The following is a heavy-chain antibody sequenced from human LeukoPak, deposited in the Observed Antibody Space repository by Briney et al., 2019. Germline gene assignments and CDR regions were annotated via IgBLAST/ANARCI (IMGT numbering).Heavy chain of an antibody. CDR3: ARGVRGFDP. D-gene: IGHD3-10*02. V-gene: IGHV4-39*01. J-gene: IGHJ5*02. CDR1: GGSISSGSYY. CDR2: IYYSGST. Sequence: SETLSLTCTVSGGSISSGSYYWSWIRQPAGKGLEWIGSIYYSGSTYYNPSLKSRVTISVDTSKNQFSLKLSSVTAADTAVYYCARGVRGFDPWGQGTLVTVSS.